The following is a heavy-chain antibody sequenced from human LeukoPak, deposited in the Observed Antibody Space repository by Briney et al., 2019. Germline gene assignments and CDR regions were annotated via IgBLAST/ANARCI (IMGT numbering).Heavy chain of an antibody. J-gene: IGHJ6*02. CDR3: VRAERGFVVVDNYGMDV. Sequence: GGSLRLSCVASGGTFSDYWMTWVRQAPGRGLEWVASIKQDGIEKNYMDSVKGRFTISRDNAKNSLYLQMSSLRAEDTGVYYCVRAERGFVVVDNYGMDVWGQGTTVTVSS. CDR1: GGTFSDYW. D-gene: IGHD2-2*01. V-gene: IGHV3-7*03. CDR2: IKQDGIEK.